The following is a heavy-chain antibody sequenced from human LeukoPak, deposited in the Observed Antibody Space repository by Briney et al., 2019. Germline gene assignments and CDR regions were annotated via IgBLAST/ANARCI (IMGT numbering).Heavy chain of an antibody. D-gene: IGHD3-22*01. J-gene: IGHJ3*02. CDR3: AKSSSGYYLHDAFDI. CDR1: GFTFSSYG. CDR2: IRYDGSNK. Sequence: GGSLRLSCAASGFTFSSYGMHWVRQAPGKGLEWVAFIRYDGSNKYYADSVKGRFTISRDNAKNSLYLQMNSLRAEDMALYYCAKSSSGYYLHDAFDIWGQGTMVTVSS. V-gene: IGHV3-30*02.